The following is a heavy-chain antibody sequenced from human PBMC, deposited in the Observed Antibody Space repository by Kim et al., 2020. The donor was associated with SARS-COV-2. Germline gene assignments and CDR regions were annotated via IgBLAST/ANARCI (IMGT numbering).Heavy chain of an antibody. Sequence: SETLSLTCAVYGGSFSGYYWSWIRQPPGKGLEWIGEINHSGSTNYNPSLKSRVTISVDTSKNQFSLKLCSVTAADTAVYYCASEGYSSSHNYWGQGTLVT. CDR1: GGSFSGYY. V-gene: IGHV4-34*01. CDR3: ASEGYSSSHNY. CDR2: INHSGST. J-gene: IGHJ4*02. D-gene: IGHD6-13*01.